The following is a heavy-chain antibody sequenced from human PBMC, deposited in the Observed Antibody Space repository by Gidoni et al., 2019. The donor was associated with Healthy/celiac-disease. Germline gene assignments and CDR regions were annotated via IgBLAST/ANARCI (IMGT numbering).Heavy chain of an antibody. CDR2: INWNGGST. Sequence: EVQLVESGGGVVWPGGSLSLSCAASRFTFVDYGVGWVRQAPGKGLGWVSGINWNGGSTGYADSVKGRFTISRDNAKNSLYLQMNSLRAEDTALYYCARRKGGYDKWPFDYWGQGTLVTVSS. D-gene: IGHD5-12*01. CDR3: ARRKGGYDKWPFDY. CDR1: RFTFVDYG. V-gene: IGHV3-20*04. J-gene: IGHJ4*02.